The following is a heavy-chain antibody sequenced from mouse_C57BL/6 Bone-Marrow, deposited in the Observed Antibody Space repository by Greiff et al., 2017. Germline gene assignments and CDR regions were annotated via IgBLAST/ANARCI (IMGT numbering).Heavy chain of an antibody. CDR2: IYPGNSDT. CDR3: TGPFYDGNFPFAD. V-gene: IGHV1-5*01. D-gene: IGHD2-1*01. J-gene: IGHJ3*01. CDR1: GYTFTSYW. Sequence: VQLQQSGTVLARPGASVKMSCKTSGYTFTSYWMHWVKQRPGQGLEWIGAIYPGNSDTSYNQKFKGKATLTAVTSASTAYMQLSSLTNEDSAVYYCTGPFYDGNFPFADWGQGTLVTVSA.